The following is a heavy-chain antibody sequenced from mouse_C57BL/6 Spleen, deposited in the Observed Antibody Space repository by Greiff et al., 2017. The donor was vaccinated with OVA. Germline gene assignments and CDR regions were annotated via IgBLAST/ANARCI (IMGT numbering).Heavy chain of an antibody. CDR3: ARIYYDYDRFDY. D-gene: IGHD2-4*01. Sequence: VQLQQPGAELVKPGASVKMSCKASGYTFTSYWITWVKQRPGQGLEWIGDIYPGSGSTNYNEKFKSKATLTVDTSSSTAYMQLSSLTSEDSAVYYCARIYYDYDRFDYWGQGTTLTVSS. CDR1: GYTFTSYW. CDR2: IYPGSGST. V-gene: IGHV1-55*01. J-gene: IGHJ2*01.